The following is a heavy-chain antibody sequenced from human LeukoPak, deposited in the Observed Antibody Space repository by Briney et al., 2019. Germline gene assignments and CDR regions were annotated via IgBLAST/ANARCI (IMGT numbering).Heavy chain of an antibody. J-gene: IGHJ4*02. Sequence: SETLSLTCTVSGGSISSYYWSWIRQPAGKGLEWIGRIYTSGSTNYNPSLKSRVTISVDTSKNQFSLTLSSATAADTAVYYCARDDPYYFDYWGQGTLVTVSS. CDR2: IYTSGST. CDR3: ARDDPYYFDY. CDR1: GGSISSYY. V-gene: IGHV4-4*07.